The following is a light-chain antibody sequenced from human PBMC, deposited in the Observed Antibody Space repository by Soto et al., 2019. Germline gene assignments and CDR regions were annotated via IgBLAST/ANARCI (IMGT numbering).Light chain of an antibody. CDR3: CSSGGSPTYV. Sequence: QSALTQPDTVSGSPGQSITISCTGTSSDVGGYSYVSWYQQHPGKAPKLIIYEVSNRPSGDSDRFSGYKSGNTASLTISGLQAEDEDDYYCCSSGGSPTYVFGTGTKLTVL. J-gene: IGLJ1*01. V-gene: IGLV2-14*01. CDR2: EVS. CDR1: SSDVGGYSY.